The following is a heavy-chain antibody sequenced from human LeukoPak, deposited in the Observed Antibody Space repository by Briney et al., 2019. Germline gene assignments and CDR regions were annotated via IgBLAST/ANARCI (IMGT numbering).Heavy chain of an antibody. CDR1: GGSISSYY. CDR2: IYYSRST. D-gene: IGHD6-13*01. V-gene: IGHV4-59*08. CDR3: AGHGWTGDIAAGPLWYFDL. J-gene: IGHJ2*01. Sequence: SETLSPTCTVSGGSISSYYWSWVRQPPGQGLEWIGYIYYSRSTNYNPSLQRRVTISVDTSKNQFSLKLSSVTASDTAAYYCAGHGWTGDIAAGPLWYFDLWGRGTLVTVSS.